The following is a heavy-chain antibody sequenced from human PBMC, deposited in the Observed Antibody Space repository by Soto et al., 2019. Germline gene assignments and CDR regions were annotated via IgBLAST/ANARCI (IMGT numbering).Heavy chain of an antibody. CDR2: INPSGGST. D-gene: IGHD3-3*01. Sequence: QVQLVQSGAEVKKPGASVKVSCKASGYTFTRYYMHWVRQAPGQGLEWMGIINPSGGSTSYAQKFQARVTMTRDTSTSTVYMERSSLRSEDTAVYYCAREMQPLRLLELPTYGMDVWGQGPTVTVSS. CDR1: GYTFTRYY. J-gene: IGHJ6*02. V-gene: IGHV1-46*01. CDR3: AREMQPLRLLELPTYGMDV.